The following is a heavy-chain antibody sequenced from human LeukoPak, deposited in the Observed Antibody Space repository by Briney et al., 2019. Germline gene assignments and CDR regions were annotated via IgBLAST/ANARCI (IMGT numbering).Heavy chain of an antibody. CDR3: ARDRHYYYGMDV. CDR2: IYSGGST. V-gene: IGHV3-53*01. Sequence: PGGSLRLSCAASGFTVSSNYMSWVRQAPGKGLEWVSVIYSGGSTYYADSVKGRFTISRVNSKNTLYLQMNSLRAEDTAVYYCARDRHYYYGMDVWGQGTTVTVSS. CDR1: GFTVSSNY. D-gene: IGHD6-6*01. J-gene: IGHJ6*02.